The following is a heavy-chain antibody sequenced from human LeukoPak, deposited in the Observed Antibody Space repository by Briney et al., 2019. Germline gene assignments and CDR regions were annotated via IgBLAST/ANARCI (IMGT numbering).Heavy chain of an antibody. Sequence: PGGSLRLSCAASGFTFSSYEVNWVRQAPGKGLEWVSYISSSGSTIYYADSVKGRFTISRDNSKNTLYLQMNSLRAEDMALYYCARATAYDYYYMDVWGKGTTVTVSS. J-gene: IGHJ6*03. CDR3: ARATAYDYYYMDV. CDR1: GFTFSSYE. V-gene: IGHV3-48*03. CDR2: ISSSGSTI. D-gene: IGHD5-12*01.